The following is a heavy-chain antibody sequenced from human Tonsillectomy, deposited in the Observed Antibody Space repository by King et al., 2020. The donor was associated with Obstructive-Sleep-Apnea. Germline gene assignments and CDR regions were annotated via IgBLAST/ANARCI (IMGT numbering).Heavy chain of an antibody. Sequence: VQLVESGGGLVQPGGSLRLSCAASGFTFSSYWMHWGRQAPGKGLVWVSRMNPDGSGTIYADSVKGRFTISRDNAKNTLFLQMNSLRAEDTAVYYCARPTTTLHYWGQGTLVTVSS. CDR2: MNPDGSGT. CDR3: ARPTTTLHY. V-gene: IGHV3-74*01. CDR1: GFTFSSYW. J-gene: IGHJ4*02. D-gene: IGHD1-26*01.